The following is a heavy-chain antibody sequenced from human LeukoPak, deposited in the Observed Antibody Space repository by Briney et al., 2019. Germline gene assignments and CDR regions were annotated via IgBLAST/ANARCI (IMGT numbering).Heavy chain of an antibody. CDR3: AREGLTTIGVIDV. CDR1: GASIGSYY. V-gene: IGHV4-59*01. J-gene: IGHJ6*03. D-gene: IGHD1-1*01. Sequence: SETLSLTCSVSGASIGSYYWIWIRQPPGKGPEWLGTIYYSGNTKYNSSLKSRVPILADTSNNQFSLRLSSVTAADTAVYYCAREGLTTIGVIDVWGKGTTVTVSS. CDR2: IYYSGNT.